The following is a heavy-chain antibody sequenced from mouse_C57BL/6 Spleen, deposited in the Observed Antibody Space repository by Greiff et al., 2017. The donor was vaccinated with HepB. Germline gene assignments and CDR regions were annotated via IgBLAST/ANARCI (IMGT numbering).Heavy chain of an antibody. CDR3: AREPARRNYFDY. CDR1: GYTFTSYW. Sequence: VQLQQPGAELVMPGASVKLSCKASGYTFTSYWMHWVKQRPGQGLEWIGEIDPSDSYTNYNQKFKGKSTLTVDKSSSTAYMQLSSLTSEDSAVYYCAREPARRNYFDYWGQGTTLTVSS. CDR2: IDPSDSYT. V-gene: IGHV1-69*01. J-gene: IGHJ2*01.